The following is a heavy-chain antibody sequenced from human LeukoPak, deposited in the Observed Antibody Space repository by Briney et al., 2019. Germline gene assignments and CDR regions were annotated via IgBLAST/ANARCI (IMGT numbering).Heavy chain of an antibody. CDR1: GFTFSSYG. Sequence: GGSLRLSCAASGFTFSSYGMHWVRQAPGKGPEWAAVIWYDGSNKYYADSVKGRFTISRDNSKNTLYLQMNSLRAEDTAVYYCARDQSVAVAGTFDYWGQGTLVTVSS. V-gene: IGHV3-33*01. CDR2: IWYDGSNK. CDR3: ARDQSVAVAGTFDY. D-gene: IGHD6-19*01. J-gene: IGHJ4*02.